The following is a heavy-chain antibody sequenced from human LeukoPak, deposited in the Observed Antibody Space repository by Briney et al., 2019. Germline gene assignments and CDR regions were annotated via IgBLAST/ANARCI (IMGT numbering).Heavy chain of an antibody. CDR3: ARGGLTLSCGRDCFANYCYY. Sequence: PSETLSLTCTVSGGSISSYYWSWIRQPPAQGLVWIGYICYNWSTNYNPSLKSRVTMSVDTSQNQFSLMLSSVTAADTVFYYCARGGLTLSCGRDCFANYCYYWGRGNLDTVSS. CDR2: ICYNWST. CDR1: GGSISSYY. V-gene: IGHV4-59*01. J-gene: IGHJ4*02. D-gene: IGHD2-21*02.